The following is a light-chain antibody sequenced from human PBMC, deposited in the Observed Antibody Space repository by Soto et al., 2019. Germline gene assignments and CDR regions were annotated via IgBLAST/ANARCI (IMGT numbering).Light chain of an antibody. CDR3: QQYQTYST. Sequence: DIQMTQSPSTLSASVGDTVTVTCRASQSIGRWLAWYQQKPGKAPKLLIYDASSLGSGVPSRFSGSGSGTEFTLTISSLQPDDFATYFCQQYQTYSTFGQGTRLEIK. CDR2: DAS. V-gene: IGKV1-5*01. CDR1: QSIGRW. J-gene: IGKJ5*01.